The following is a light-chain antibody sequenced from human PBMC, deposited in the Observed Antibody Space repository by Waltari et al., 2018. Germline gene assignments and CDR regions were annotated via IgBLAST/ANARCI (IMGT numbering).Light chain of an antibody. J-gene: IGKJ3*01. CDR1: QSVGRS. CDR3: QQYSSFPYT. V-gene: IGKV3-11*01. Sequence: EVVLTQSPATLSLSPGDRATLSCRASQSVGRSLSWYQQKPGQPPRLLIYDASTRATGIPARISGSGSGTDFTLTIGSLQAEDVATYYCQQYSSFPYTFGPGTKVEVK. CDR2: DAS.